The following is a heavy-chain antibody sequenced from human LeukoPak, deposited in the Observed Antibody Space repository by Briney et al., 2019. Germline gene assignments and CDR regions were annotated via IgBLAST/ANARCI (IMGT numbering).Heavy chain of an antibody. D-gene: IGHD2-15*01. J-gene: IGHJ5*02. Sequence: GASVKVSCKASGYTFTGYYMHWVRQAPGQGLEWMGWINPNSGGTNYAQKFQGRVTMTRDTSISTAYMELSRLRPDDTAVYYCARGIVVVVAASKNWFDPWGQGTLVTVSS. CDR2: INPNSGGT. V-gene: IGHV1-2*02. CDR3: ARGIVVVVAASKNWFDP. CDR1: GYTFTGYY.